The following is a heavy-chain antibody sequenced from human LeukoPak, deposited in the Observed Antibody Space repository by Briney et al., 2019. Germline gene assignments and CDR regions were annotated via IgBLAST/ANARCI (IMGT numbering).Heavy chain of an antibody. CDR2: IYYSGST. D-gene: IGHD6-19*01. CDR3: ARVEYSSGWYNSYYFDY. V-gene: IGHV4-61*01. J-gene: IGHJ4*02. CDR1: GGSVSSGSYY. Sequence: SETLPLTCTVSGGSVSSGSYYWSWIRQPPGKELEWIGYIYYSGSTNYNPSLKRRVTISVDTSKNQFSLKLSSVTAADTAVYYCARVEYSSGWYNSYYFDYWGQGTLVTVSS.